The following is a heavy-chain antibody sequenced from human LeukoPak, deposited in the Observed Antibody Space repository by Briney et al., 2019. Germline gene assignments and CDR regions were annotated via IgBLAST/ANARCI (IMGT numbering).Heavy chain of an antibody. Sequence: GGSLRLSCVPSGFTFSNYAMSWVRQAPGEGLEWVSAITGSGTNRYYADSLKGRFTTSRDNSKNTVFLQMNSLRHEDTAIYYCVIWGDYDVLTAYYVPDFWGQGALVTVSS. J-gene: IGHJ4*02. D-gene: IGHD3-9*01. CDR3: VIWGDYDVLTAYYVPDF. CDR1: GFTFSNYA. CDR2: ITGSGTNR. V-gene: IGHV3-23*01.